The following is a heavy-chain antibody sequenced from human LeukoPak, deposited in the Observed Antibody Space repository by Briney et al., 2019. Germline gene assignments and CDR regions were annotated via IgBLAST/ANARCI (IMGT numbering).Heavy chain of an antibody. CDR1: GGSISSSSYY. CDR2: IYYSGST. D-gene: IGHD3-22*01. V-gene: IGHV4-39*07. CDR3: ARDVQWLLQNYYYYYYMDV. J-gene: IGHJ6*03. Sequence: PSETLSLTCTVSGGSISSSSYYWGWIRQPPGKGLEWIGSIYYSGSTYYNPSLKSRVTISVDTSKNQFSLKLSSVTAADTAVYYCARDVQWLLQNYYYYYYMDVWGKGTTVTVSS.